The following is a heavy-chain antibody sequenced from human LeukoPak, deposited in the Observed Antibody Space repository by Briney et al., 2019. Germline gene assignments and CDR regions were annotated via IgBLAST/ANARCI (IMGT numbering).Heavy chain of an antibody. V-gene: IGHV4-59*08. D-gene: IGHD3-9*01. CDR2: IYYSGST. CDR3: ARHVWLQPFDY. CDR1: GGSMNSYY. J-gene: IGHJ4*02. Sequence: SETLSLTCSVSGGSMNSYYWSWIRQSPGKGLEWIGYIYYSGSTNYNTSLKSRVTISVDTSKNQFSLKLSSVTAADTAVYYCARHVWLQPFDYWGQGTLVTVSS.